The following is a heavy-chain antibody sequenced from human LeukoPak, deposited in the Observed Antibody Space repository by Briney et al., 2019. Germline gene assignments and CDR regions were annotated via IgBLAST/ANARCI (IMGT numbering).Heavy chain of an antibody. CDR3: ARENYDILTGYYYLFDY. CDR2: ISSSGSTI. D-gene: IGHD3-9*01. CDR1: GFTFSSYE. Sequence: GGSLRLSCAASGFTFSSYEMNWVRQAPGKGLEWVSYISSSGSTIYYADSVKGRFTISRDNAKNSLYLQMNSLRAEDTAVYYCARENYDILTGYYYLFDYWGQGTLVTVSS. J-gene: IGHJ4*02. V-gene: IGHV3-48*03.